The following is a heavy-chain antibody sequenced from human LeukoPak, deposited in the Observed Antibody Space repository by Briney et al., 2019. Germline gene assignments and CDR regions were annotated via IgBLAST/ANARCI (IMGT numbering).Heavy chain of an antibody. V-gene: IGHV3-11*01. CDR1: GFTFSDYY. CDR2: ISSSGSTI. J-gene: IGHJ1*01. Sequence: GGSLRLSCAASGFTFSDYYMSWIRQAPGKGLEWVSYISSSGSTIYYADSVKGRFTISRDNAKNSLYLQMNSLRAEDTAVYYCARDRYYYDSSGYYSPYFQHWGQGTLVTVSS. CDR3: ARDRYYYDSSGYYSPYFQH. D-gene: IGHD3-22*01.